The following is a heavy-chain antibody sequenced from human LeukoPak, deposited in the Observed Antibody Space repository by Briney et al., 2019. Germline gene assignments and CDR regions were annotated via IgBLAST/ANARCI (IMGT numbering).Heavy chain of an antibody. V-gene: IGHV1-18*01. J-gene: IGHJ3*02. CDR2: ISGYNGNT. CDR1: GYTFTSYR. Sequence: ASVKVSCKASGYTFTSYRISWVRQAPGQGLEWMGWISGYNGNTNYAQKLQGRVTMTTDTSTSTAYMELRSLRSDDTAVYYCARDAPTQYDFWSGYYSQDAFDIWGQGTMVTVSS. D-gene: IGHD3-3*01. CDR3: ARDAPTQYDFWSGYYSQDAFDI.